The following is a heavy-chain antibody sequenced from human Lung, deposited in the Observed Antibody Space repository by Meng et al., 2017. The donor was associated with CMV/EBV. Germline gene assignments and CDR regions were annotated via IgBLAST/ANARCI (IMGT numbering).Heavy chain of an antibody. CDR2: IYYSGSA. J-gene: IGHJ4*02. V-gene: IGHV4-59*01. Sequence: SETLSLTCTISGGSISSYYWSWIRQPPGKGLEWIGNIYYSGSANYNPSLKSPVTMSVDTSKNQFSLKLSSVTAADTAVYYCTRETGETFWSGSHDSWGQGXLVTVSS. D-gene: IGHD3-3*01. CDR1: GGSISSYY. CDR3: TRETGETFWSGSHDS.